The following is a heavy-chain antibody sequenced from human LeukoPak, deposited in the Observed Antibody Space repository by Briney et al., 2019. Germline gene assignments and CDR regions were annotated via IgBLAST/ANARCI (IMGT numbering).Heavy chain of an antibody. V-gene: IGHV3-73*01. CDR2: IRSKANSYAT. J-gene: IGHJ4*02. D-gene: IGHD4-17*01. CDR1: GFTFSGSA. CDR3: TRHGSSDSGSDY. Sequence: GGSLRLSCAASGFTFSGSAMHWVRQASGKGLEWVGRIRSKANSYATAYAASVKGRFTISRDDSKNTAYPQMNSLKTEDTAVYYCTRHGSSDSGSDYWGQGTLVTVSS.